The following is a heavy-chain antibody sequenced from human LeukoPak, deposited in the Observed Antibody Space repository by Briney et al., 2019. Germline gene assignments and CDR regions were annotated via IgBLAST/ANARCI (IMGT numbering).Heavy chain of an antibody. D-gene: IGHD2-2*01. V-gene: IGHV4-34*01. CDR2: VNHSGST. Sequence: SETLSLTCAVYGGSFSGYYWSWIRQPPGKGLEWIGEVNHSGSTNYNPSLKSRVTISVDTSKNQFSLKLSSVTAADTAVYYCARVPADMGIFRGYYFDYWGQGTLVTVSS. CDR1: GGSFSGYY. J-gene: IGHJ4*02. CDR3: ARVPADMGIFRGYYFDY.